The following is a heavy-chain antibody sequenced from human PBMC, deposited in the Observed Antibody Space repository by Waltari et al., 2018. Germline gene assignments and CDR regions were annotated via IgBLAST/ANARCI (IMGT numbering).Heavy chain of an antibody. D-gene: IGHD7-27*01. CDR2: IWYDGSNK. Sequence: QVQLVESGGGVVQPGRSLRLSCAASGFTFSSYGMHWVRQAPGKGLEGVAVIWYDGSNKYYADSGKGRFTSARDNSKNTRYLQMNSRRAEDTAMYYWAKEKGAWGADACDIWGQGTMVTVSS. J-gene: IGHJ3*02. CDR3: AKEKGAWGADACDI. CDR1: GFTFSSYG. V-gene: IGHV3-30*18.